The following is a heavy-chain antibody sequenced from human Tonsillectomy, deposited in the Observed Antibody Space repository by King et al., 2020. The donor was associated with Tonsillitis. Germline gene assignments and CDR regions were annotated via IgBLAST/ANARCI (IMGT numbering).Heavy chain of an antibody. D-gene: IGHD3-3*01. J-gene: IGHJ3*02. V-gene: IGHV3-21*01. CDR1: GFTFSSYS. Sequence: VQLVESGGGLVKPGGSLRLSCAASGFTFSSYSMNWVRQAPGKGLEWVSSISSSTSYIYYADSVKGRLAISRDNAKNSLYLQMNSLRAEDTAVYYCARDMSIFGVVTSTDAFDIWGQGTMVTVSS. CDR2: ISSSTSYI. CDR3: ARDMSIFGVVTSTDAFDI.